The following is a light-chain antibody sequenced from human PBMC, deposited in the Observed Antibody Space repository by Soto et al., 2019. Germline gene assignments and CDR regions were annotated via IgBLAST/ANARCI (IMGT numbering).Light chain of an antibody. CDR2: YDD. Sequence: QSVLTQPPSVSAAPRQRVTISCSGSSTNIGTKGVNWYQQHPGKAPKLLIYYDDLLASGVSDRFSGSKSGTSASLVISGLQAGEEADYYCAAWDDSLNGSVVFGGGTKLTFL. J-gene: IGLJ2*01. V-gene: IGLV1-36*01. CDR3: AAWDDSLNGSVV. CDR1: STNIGTKG.